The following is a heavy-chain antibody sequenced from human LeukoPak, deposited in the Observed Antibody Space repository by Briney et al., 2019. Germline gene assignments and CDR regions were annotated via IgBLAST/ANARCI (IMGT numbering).Heavy chain of an antibody. J-gene: IGHJ4*02. CDR2: ISYDGSNK. CDR3: ASAFHCSSTSCQDY. Sequence: QPGGSLRLSCAASGFTFSSYGMHWVRQAPGKGLEWVAVISYDGSNKYYADSVKGRFTISRDNSKNTLYLQMNSLRAEDTAVYYCASAFHCSSTSCQDYWGQGTLVTVSS. V-gene: IGHV3-30*03. CDR1: GFTFSSYG. D-gene: IGHD2-2*01.